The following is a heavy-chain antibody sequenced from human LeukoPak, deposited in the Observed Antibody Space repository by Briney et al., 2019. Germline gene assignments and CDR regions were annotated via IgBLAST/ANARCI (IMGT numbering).Heavy chain of an antibody. D-gene: IGHD3-22*01. J-gene: IGHJ4*02. CDR2: INPNSGGT. CDR1: GYTFTGYY. Sequence: ASVKVSCKASGYTFTGYYLHWVRQAPGQGLEWMGWINPNSGGTNYAQKFQGRVTMTRDTSISTAYMELSRLRSDDTAVYYCARGTGIYDSSCYPDYWGQGTLVTVSS. V-gene: IGHV1-2*02. CDR3: ARGTGIYDSSCYPDY.